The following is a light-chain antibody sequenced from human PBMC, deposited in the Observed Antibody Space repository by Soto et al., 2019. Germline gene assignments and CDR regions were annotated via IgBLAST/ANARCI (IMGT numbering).Light chain of an antibody. J-gene: IGKJ2*01. CDR3: QQYNKWPYT. V-gene: IGKV3-15*01. CDR1: QSVATN. CDR2: GAS. Sequence: EIVMTQSPATLSVSPGERATLPCRASQSVATNLAWYQQKPGQSPRLLIYGASTRATGIPAGFSGDGSGTEFTLTISSLQSEDFAVYFCQQYNKWPYTFGQGTKLEIK.